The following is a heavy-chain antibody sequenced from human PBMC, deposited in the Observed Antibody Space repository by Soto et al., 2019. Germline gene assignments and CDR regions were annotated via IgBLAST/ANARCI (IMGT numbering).Heavy chain of an antibody. D-gene: IGHD1-1*01. CDR1: GGFVSSGSYY. CDR3: ARVERGTATTVVDAFDI. V-gene: IGHV4-34*01. Sequence: QVQLQQWGAGLLKPSETLSLTCAVYGGFVSSGSYYWSWIRQPPGKGLECIGEMSHSGGTHFNPSFKSLVNISVDTSKNQFSLKMSAVTAADTALYYCARVERGTATTVVDAFDIWGPGTMVTVSS. CDR2: MSHSGGT. J-gene: IGHJ3*02.